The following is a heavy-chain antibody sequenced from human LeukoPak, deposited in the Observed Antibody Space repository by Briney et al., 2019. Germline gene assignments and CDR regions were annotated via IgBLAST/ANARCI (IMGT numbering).Heavy chain of an antibody. V-gene: IGHV1-46*01. CDR2: ITPSGGST. CDR1: GYTFTSYY. CDR3: AREAGIAARPMDY. J-gene: IGHJ4*02. Sequence: ASVKVSCKASGYTFTSYYIHWVRQAPGQGLEWMGIITPSGGSTSYAQKFQGRVTMTRDTSTSTVYMELSSLRSEDTAVYYCAREAGIAARPMDYWGQGTLVTVSS. D-gene: IGHD6-6*01.